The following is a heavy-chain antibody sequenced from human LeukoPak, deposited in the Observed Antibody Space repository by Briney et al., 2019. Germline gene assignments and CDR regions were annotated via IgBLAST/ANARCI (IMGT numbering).Heavy chain of an antibody. V-gene: IGHV3-53*01. J-gene: IGHJ6*03. Sequence: GGSLRLSCAASGFTVSSNYMSWVRQAPGKGRVWVSVIYSGGSTYYADSVKGRFTISRDNSKNTLYLQKNSLRAEDTAVYYCARVQMTTVTTRLFYYYYYYMDVGGKGTTVTVSS. CDR2: IYSGGST. CDR3: ARVQMTTVTTRLFYYYYYYMDV. CDR1: GFTVSSNY. D-gene: IGHD4-17*01.